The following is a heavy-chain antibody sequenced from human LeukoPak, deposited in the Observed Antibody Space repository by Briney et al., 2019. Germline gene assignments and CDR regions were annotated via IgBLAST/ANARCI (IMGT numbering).Heavy chain of an antibody. CDR1: GITFSDYY. D-gene: IGHD3-22*01. V-gene: IGHV3-11*01. Sequence: GGSLRLSCAASGITFSDYYMSWIRQAPGKGLEWVSYISSSGSTIYYADSVKGRFTISRDNAKNSLYLQMNSLRAEDTAVYYCARALYYDSSGYLYYFDYWGQGTLVTVSS. CDR3: ARALYYDSSGYLYYFDY. J-gene: IGHJ4*02. CDR2: ISSSGSTI.